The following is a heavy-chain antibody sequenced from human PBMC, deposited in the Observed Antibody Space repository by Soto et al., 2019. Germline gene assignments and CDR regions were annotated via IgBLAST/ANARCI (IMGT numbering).Heavy chain of an antibody. CDR3: ATYSGSYFPVGHDR. D-gene: IGHD3-10*01. CDR1: GFMFSSYW. J-gene: IGHJ4*02. CDR2: IKQDGSEI. Sequence: VHLVESGGGLVEPGGSLRLSCEASGFMFSSYWMSWVRQAPGEGLEWVANIKQDGSEIHYLESVEGRFTIFRDNARRALYLQMNSLRAEDTAVYFWATYSGSYFPVGHDRWGQGTLVVVSS. V-gene: IGHV3-7*01.